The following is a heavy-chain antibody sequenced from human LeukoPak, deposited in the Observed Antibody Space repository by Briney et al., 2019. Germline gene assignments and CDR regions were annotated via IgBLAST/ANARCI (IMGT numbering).Heavy chain of an antibody. V-gene: IGHV1-46*01. CDR1: GYTFTSYY. CDR3: ARALPHRRLMDTTMEQHWFDP. D-gene: IGHD5-18*01. Sequence: ASVKVSCKASGYTFTSYYMHWVRQAPGQGLEWMGLINPSGSSTSYAQKFQGRLSLTRDMSTSTDYMELSSLRSEDTAVYYCARALPHRRLMDTTMEQHWFDPWGQGTLVTVSS. CDR2: INPSGSST. J-gene: IGHJ5*02.